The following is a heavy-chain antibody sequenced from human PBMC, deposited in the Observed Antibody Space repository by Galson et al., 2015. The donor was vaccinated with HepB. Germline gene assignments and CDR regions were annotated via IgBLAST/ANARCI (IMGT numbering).Heavy chain of an antibody. J-gene: IGHJ4*02. CDR3: ARMPTYSSGWYFDY. CDR1: GFSLRTSGMR. Sequence: PALVKPTQTLTLTCTFSGFSLRTSGMRVSWVRQPPGEALEWLARIDWDDEKFYSTSLKTRLTISKDTSKNQVVLTMTNMDPVDTATYYCARMPTYSSGWYFDYWGQGTLVTVSS. D-gene: IGHD6-19*01. V-gene: IGHV2-70*04. CDR2: IDWDDEK.